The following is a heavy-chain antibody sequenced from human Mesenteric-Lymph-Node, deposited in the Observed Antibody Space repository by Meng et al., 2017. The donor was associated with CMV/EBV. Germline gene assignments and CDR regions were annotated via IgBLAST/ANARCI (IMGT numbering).Heavy chain of an antibody. D-gene: IGHD3-3*01. J-gene: IGHJ4*02. CDR3: TRAHYDFWSGYSPVPTFDY. CDR2: IRSKAYGGTT. V-gene: IGHV3-49*04. Sequence: GESLKISCAASGFTFSSYEMNWVRQAPGKGLEWVGFIRSKAYGGTTEYAASVKGRFTISRDDSKSIAYLQMNSLKTEDTAVYYCTRAHYDFWSGYSPVPTFDYWGQGTLVTVSS. CDR1: GFTFSSYE.